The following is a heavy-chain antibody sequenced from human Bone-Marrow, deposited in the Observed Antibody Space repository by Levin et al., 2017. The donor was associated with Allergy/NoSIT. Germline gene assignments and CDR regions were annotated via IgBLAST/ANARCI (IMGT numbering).Heavy chain of an antibody. CDR3: ARDRALIAADSFDC. J-gene: IGHJ4*02. D-gene: IGHD6-13*01. CDR1: GYTFINYG. Sequence: PVASVKVSCKASGYTFINYGISWVRQAPGQGLEWMGWISAYSGNAQYAQKFQDRVTMTTHTSTSTAYMELRSLRSDDTAVYYCARDRALIAADSFDCWGQGTLVTVSS. V-gene: IGHV1-18*01. CDR2: ISAYSGNA.